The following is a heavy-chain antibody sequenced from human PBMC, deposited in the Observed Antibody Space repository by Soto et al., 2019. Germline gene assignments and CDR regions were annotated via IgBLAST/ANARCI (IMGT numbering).Heavy chain of an antibody. Sequence: GASVKVSCKASGGTFSSYAISWVRQAPGQGLEWMGGIIPIFGTENYAQKFQGRVTITADESTSTAYMELSSLRSEDTGVYYCARDPGPSTVTMVYWGQGTLVTVSS. CDR2: IIPIFGTE. J-gene: IGHJ4*02. D-gene: IGHD4-17*01. CDR3: ARDPGPSTVTMVY. V-gene: IGHV1-69*13. CDR1: GGTFSSYA.